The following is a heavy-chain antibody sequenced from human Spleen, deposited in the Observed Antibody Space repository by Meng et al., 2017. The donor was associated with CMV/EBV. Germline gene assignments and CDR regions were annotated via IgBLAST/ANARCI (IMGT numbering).Heavy chain of an antibody. J-gene: IGHJ6*02. D-gene: IGHD3-3*01. CDR3: ARGGLRFLESLRYGMDV. CDR2: IYHSGST. CDR1: GESFSGYY. V-gene: IGHV4-34*01. Sequence: SETLSLTCAVYGESFSGYYWSWIRQPPGKGLEWIGEIYHSGSTNYNPSLKSRVTISVDTSKNQVSLKLNSVTAADTAVYYCARGGLRFLESLRYGMDVWGQGTTVTVSS.